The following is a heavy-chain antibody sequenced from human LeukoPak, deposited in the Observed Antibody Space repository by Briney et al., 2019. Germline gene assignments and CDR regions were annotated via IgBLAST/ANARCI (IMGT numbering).Heavy chain of an antibody. CDR2: INPDGTTT. CDR1: GFTFSSYS. D-gene: IGHD1-26*01. CDR3: GRERWALGEY. J-gene: IGHJ4*02. Sequence: PGGSLRLSCAASGFTFSSYSMNWVRQTPGKGLEWLSRINPDGTTTHYADSVKGRFTISRDNAKSILYLQMNNLRVEDTAIYYCGRERWALGEYWGQGTLVPVSS. V-gene: IGHV3-74*01.